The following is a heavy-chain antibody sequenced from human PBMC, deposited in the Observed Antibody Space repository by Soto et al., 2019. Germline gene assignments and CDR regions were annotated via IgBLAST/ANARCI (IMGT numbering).Heavy chain of an antibody. CDR3: ARDIAYDVDY. Sequence: VASVKVSCKASGYTFTSYGISWVRQAPGQGLEWVGWINADNGHTNYAQKFQGRVTITTDTSTTTAYMDLRSLRSDDMAVYYCARDIAYDVDYWGQGTLVTVSS. CDR2: INADNGHT. V-gene: IGHV1-18*03. J-gene: IGHJ4*02. D-gene: IGHD2-21*01. CDR1: GYTFTSYG.